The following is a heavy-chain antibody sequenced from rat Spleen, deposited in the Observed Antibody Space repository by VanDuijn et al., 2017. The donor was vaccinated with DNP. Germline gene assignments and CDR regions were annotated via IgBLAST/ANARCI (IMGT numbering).Heavy chain of an antibody. CDR3: ATTPGGSYYYGYAMDA. CDR2: ISSSGDNI. V-gene: IGHV5-25*01. CDR1: GLTFSNAD. D-gene: IGHD1-12*02. Sequence: EVQLVESGGGLVQPGRSMKLSCGASGLTFSNADMAWVRQAPTRGLEWVASISSSGDNIYYRDSVKGRFTISRDDAKSSLYLQMNSLKSEDTATYYCATTPGGSYYYGYAMDAWGQGTSVTVSS. J-gene: IGHJ4*01.